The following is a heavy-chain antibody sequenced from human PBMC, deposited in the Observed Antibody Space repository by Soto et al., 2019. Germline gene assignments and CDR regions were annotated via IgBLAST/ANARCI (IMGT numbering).Heavy chain of an antibody. D-gene: IGHD3-3*01. J-gene: IGHJ4*02. CDR3: ARYDDDFWSGYYTVLGY. CDR1: GYTFTNYG. V-gene: IGHV1-18*01. Sequence: GASVKVSCTASGYTFTNYGVSWVRQAPGQGLEWMGWISAFSGNTNYAQKFHGRVTMTTDTSTSTAYMELRSLRSDDTAVYYCARYDDDFWSGYYTVLGYWGQGTLVTVSS. CDR2: ISAFSGNT.